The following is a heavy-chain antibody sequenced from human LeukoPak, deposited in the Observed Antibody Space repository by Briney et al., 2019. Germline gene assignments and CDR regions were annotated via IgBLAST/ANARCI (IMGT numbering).Heavy chain of an antibody. CDR1: GFTFSNYV. Sequence: GGSLRLSCAASGFTFSNYVMHWVRQAPGKGLEWVAVISHDGSNKYYADSVKGRFTISRDNSKSTLYLQMNSLRAEDTAVYYCASAYYDILTGYYHEFDYWGQGTLVTVSS. CDR3: ASAYYDILTGYYHEFDY. CDR2: ISHDGSNK. V-gene: IGHV3-30-3*01. J-gene: IGHJ4*02. D-gene: IGHD3-9*01.